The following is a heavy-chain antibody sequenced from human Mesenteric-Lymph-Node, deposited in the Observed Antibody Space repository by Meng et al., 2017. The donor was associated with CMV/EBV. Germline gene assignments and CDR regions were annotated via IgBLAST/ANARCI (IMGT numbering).Heavy chain of an antibody. CDR1: GGSISSSSYY. V-gene: IGHV4-39*07. J-gene: IGHJ4*02. CDR3: ARDNTRLIALDY. CDR2: IYYSGST. D-gene: IGHD3-16*01. Sequence: GSLRLSCTVSGGSISSSSYYWGWIRQPPGKGLEWIGSIYYSGSTYYNPSLKSRVTISVDTSKNQFSLKLSSVTAADTAMYYCARDNTRLIALDYWGQGTLVTVSS.